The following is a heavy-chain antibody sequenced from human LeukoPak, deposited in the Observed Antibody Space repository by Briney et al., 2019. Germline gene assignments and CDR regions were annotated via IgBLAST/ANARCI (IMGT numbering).Heavy chain of an antibody. CDR2: IYTSGST. D-gene: IGHD1-26*01. CDR3: ARAPGATHPNWFDP. CDR1: GGSISSGSYY. V-gene: IGHV4-61*02. J-gene: IGHJ5*02. Sequence: SQTLSLTCTVSGGSISSGSYYWSWIRQPAGKGLEWIGRIYTSGSTNYNPSLKSRVTISVDTSKNQFSLKLSSVTAADTAVYYCARAPGATHPNWFDPWGQGTLVTVSS.